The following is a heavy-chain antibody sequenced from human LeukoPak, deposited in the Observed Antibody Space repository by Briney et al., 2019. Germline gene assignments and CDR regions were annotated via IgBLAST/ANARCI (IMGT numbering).Heavy chain of an antibody. Sequence: ASVKVSCKASGYTFTSYAMNWVRQAPGQGLEWMGWINTNTGNPTYAQGFTGRFVFSLDTSVSTAYLQISSLKAEDTAVYYCARASYCSSTSCYHYYYYGMDVWGQGTTVTVSS. D-gene: IGHD2-2*01. J-gene: IGHJ6*02. CDR3: ARASYCSSTSCYHYYYYGMDV. V-gene: IGHV7-4-1*02. CDR1: GYTFTSYA. CDR2: INTNTGNP.